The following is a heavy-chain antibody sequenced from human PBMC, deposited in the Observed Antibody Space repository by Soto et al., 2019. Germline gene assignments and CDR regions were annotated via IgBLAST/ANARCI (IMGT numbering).Heavy chain of an antibody. CDR2: IYPGGVNI. V-gene: IGHV1-46*01. D-gene: IGHD4-17*01. Sequence: ASVKVSCKAIGYSFTSHYMHWVRQAPGQGLERMGTIYPGGVNIGYAQKLQGRVTMTTDTSTSTAYMELRSLRSDDTAVYYCARDLHGDPYYWGQGTLVTVSS. CDR3: ARDLHGDPYY. CDR1: GYSFTSHY. J-gene: IGHJ4*02.